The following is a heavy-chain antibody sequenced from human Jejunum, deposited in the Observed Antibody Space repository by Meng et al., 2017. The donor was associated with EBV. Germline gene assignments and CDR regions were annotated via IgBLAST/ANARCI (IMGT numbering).Heavy chain of an antibody. CDR3: ARSSGGVVADYFDY. J-gene: IGHJ4*02. D-gene: IGHD3-16*02. Sequence: AQLVPSGAEVKAPGSSVEVYCKASGGTFSNYAFSWVRQAPGQGLEWMGGVIPIFATANYAQRFQGRVTITADKSTSTAYMELRSLRSEDTAVYYCARSSGGVVADYFDYWGQGTLVTVSS. CDR1: GGTFSNYA. CDR2: VIPIFATA. V-gene: IGHV1-69*06.